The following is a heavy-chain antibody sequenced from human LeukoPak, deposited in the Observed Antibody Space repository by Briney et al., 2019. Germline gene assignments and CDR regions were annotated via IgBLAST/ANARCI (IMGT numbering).Heavy chain of an antibody. CDR2: ISSSSSYI. CDR3: ARDTDQYCGRDCYVDY. Sequence: PGGSLRLSCAGSGFTLSSHSMNWVRQAPGKGLEWVSSISSSSSYIYYADSVKGRFTISRDNVRNSLYLQMNSLRAEDTAVYYCARDTDQYCGRDCYVDYWGQGTLVTVSS. CDR1: GFTLSSHS. D-gene: IGHD2-21*02. V-gene: IGHV3-21*01. J-gene: IGHJ4*02.